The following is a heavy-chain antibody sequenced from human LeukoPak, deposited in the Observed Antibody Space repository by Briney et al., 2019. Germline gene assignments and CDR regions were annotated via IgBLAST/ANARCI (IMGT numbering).Heavy chain of an antibody. Sequence: GGSLRLSCTGSGFTFSSHAMTWVRQAPGKGPEWASSISGNGRTTYYSDSVRGRFTISRDNSKNSLYLQMNSLRAEDTAVYYCARDKFGLYYDFWSGYGPDYWGQGTLVTVSS. CDR3: ARDKFGLYYDFWSGYGPDY. J-gene: IGHJ4*02. CDR2: ISGNGRTT. D-gene: IGHD3-3*01. V-gene: IGHV3-21*01. CDR1: GFTFSSHA.